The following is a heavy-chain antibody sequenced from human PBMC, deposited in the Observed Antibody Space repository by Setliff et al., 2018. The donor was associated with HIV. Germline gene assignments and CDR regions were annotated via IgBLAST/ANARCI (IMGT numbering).Heavy chain of an antibody. V-gene: IGHV4-39*02. D-gene: IGHD5-12*01. CDR3: VREWLQHTGDDAFDV. Sequence: PSETLSLTCTVSGGSISTNSYYWGWIRQSPGKGLEWVGNVHNSGGTNYNPSLKSRVSISVDTSKNQFSLNVNSVTAPDTAVYYCVREWLQHTGDDAFDVWGQGTMVTVSS. CDR1: GGSISTNSYY. CDR2: VHNSGGT. J-gene: IGHJ3*01.